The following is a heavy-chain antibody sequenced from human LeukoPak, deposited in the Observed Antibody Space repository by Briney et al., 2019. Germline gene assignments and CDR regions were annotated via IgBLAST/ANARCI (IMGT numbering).Heavy chain of an antibody. J-gene: IGHJ6*03. CDR1: GFTFSRYG. D-gene: IGHD2-15*01. V-gene: IGHV3-30*02. Sequence: PGGSLRLSCAASGFTFSRYGMHWVRQTPDKGLEWVAFIRYDGSNKHYADSVKGRFTISRDNSKNTLYLQMNSLRAEDTAIYYCAKNGDRGAYCTGGTCYPYFYYYMDVWGKGTTVTI. CDR2: IRYDGSNK. CDR3: AKNGDRGAYCTGGTCYPYFYYYMDV.